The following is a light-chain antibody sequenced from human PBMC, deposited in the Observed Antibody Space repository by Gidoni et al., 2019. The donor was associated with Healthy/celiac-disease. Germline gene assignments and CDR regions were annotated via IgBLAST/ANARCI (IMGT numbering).Light chain of an antibody. CDR1: QGISSW. V-gene: IGKV1-12*01. J-gene: IGKJ4*01. CDR3: QQANSFPFT. CDR2: AAS. Sequence: IHITQSPSSVSASVGDRVTITWRASQGISSWVAWYQQKPGKAPTLLIYAASRVQSGVPSRISGSGAGTGFTLTSSRLQPGDVATYYWQQANSFPFTFGGGTKVEIK.